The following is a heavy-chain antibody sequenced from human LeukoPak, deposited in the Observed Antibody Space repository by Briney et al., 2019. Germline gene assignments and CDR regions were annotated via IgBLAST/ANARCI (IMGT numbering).Heavy chain of an antibody. J-gene: IGHJ5*02. V-gene: IGHV3-23*01. CDR1: GFTFSSYA. CDR3: AKDPTTGTTPNWFDP. Sequence: PGGPLRLSCAASGFTFSSYAMSWVRQAPGKGLEWVPAISGIGGSTYYADSVKGRFTISRDNSENTLYLQMNSLRAEDTAVYYCAKDPTTGTTPNWFDPWGQGTLVTVSS. D-gene: IGHD1-1*01. CDR2: ISGIGGST.